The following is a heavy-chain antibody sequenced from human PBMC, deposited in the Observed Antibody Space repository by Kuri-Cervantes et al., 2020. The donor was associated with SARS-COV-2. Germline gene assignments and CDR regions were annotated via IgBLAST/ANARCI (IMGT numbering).Heavy chain of an antibody. J-gene: IGHJ4*02. D-gene: IGHD1-1*01. V-gene: IGHV3-33*01. CDR3: VRDGDHWNFDY. CDR1: GFTFSKYG. Sequence: LSLTCAASGFTFSKYGMQWVRQAPGKGLQWVALIWYDGSNKYYADSVKGRFTISRDNSKNMLFLQMNSLRAEDTAVYYCVRDGDHWNFDYWGQGTLVTVSS. CDR2: IWYDGSNK.